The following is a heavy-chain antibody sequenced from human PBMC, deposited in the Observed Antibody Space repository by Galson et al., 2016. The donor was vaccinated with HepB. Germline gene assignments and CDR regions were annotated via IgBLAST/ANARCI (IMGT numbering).Heavy chain of an antibody. Sequence: SLRLSCAASGFTFNSYWMTWVRQAPGKGLEWVANIKQDGSEKYYVDSVKGRFTISRDNAKNSLYLQMKSLRAEDTAVYYCARAQYYYDSSGYDYWGQGALVTVSS. D-gene: IGHD3-22*01. CDR2: IKQDGSEK. CDR1: GFTFNSYW. J-gene: IGHJ4*02. CDR3: ARAQYYYDSSGYDY. V-gene: IGHV3-7*03.